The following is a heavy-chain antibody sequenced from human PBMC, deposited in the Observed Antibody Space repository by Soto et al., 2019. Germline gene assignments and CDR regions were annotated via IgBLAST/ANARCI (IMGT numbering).Heavy chain of an antibody. J-gene: IGHJ6*02. CDR2: IYYSGST. CDR1: GGSISSGGYY. V-gene: IGHV4-31*03. D-gene: IGHD2-2*01. Sequence: QVQLQESGPGLVKPSQTLSLTCTVSGGSISSGGYYWSWIRQQPGKGLEWIGYIYYSGSTYYNPSLKSRVTISVDTSKNQFSLKLSSVTAADTAVYYCARVGGCSSTSCPTDYYYYYGMDVWGQGTTVTVSS. CDR3: ARVGGCSSTSCPTDYYYYYGMDV.